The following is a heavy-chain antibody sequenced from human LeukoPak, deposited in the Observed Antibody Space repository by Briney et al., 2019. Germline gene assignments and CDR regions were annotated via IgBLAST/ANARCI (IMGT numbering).Heavy chain of an antibody. D-gene: IGHD3-10*01. CDR2: IYYSGST. V-gene: IGHV4-39*07. J-gene: IGHJ4*02. CDR1: GGSISSSSYY. Sequence: PSETLSLTCTVSGGSISSSSYYWGWIRQPPGKGLEWIGTIYYSGSTYYNPSLESRVTISVDTSKNQFSLKLSSVTAADTAVYYCAIALWFGSYYFDYWGQGTLVTVSS. CDR3: AIALWFGSYYFDY.